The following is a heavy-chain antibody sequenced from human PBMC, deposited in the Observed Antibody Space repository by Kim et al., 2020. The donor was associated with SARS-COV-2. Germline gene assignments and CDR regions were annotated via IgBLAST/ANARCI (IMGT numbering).Heavy chain of an antibody. J-gene: IGHJ4*02. V-gene: IGHV3-64*04. Sequence: GGSLRLSCSASGFIFSDYAIHWVRRAPGMGLQYVSATTRDGDGSFYADSVKDRFTIFRDNSKNTLFLQMSGLRAEDTAVYYCVRYGRNDGAVHWGQGTLVRVS. CDR1: GFIFSDYA. CDR2: TTRDGDGS. D-gene: IGHD1-1*01. CDR3: VRYGRNDGAVH.